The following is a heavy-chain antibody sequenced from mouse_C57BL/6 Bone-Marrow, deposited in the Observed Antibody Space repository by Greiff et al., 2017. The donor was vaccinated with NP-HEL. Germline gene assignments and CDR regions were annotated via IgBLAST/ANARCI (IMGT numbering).Heavy chain of an antibody. CDR1: GYTFTDYY. D-gene: IGHD2-2*01. J-gene: IGHJ2*01. Sequence: QVQLQQSGPELVKPGASEKISCKASGYTFTDYYINWVKQRPGQGLEWIGGIFPGSGSTYYNEKFKGKATLTVDKSSSTAYMLLSSLTSEDSAVYFCARRGYYGYDDFDYWGQGTTLTVSS. V-gene: IGHV1-75*01. CDR3: ARRGYYGYDDFDY. CDR2: IFPGSGST.